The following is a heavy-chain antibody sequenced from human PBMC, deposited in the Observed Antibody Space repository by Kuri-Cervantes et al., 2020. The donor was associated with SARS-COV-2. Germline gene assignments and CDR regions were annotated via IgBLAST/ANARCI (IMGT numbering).Heavy chain of an antibody. Sequence: GESLKISCAASGFTFSSYWMSWVRQAPGKGLEWVANIKQDGSEKYYVDSVKGRFTISRDNAKNSLYLQMNSLRAEDTAVYYCARGSWVTVGWYFDLWGRGTLVTVSS. D-gene: IGHD1-14*01. CDR2: IKQDGSEK. V-gene: IGHV3-7*01. J-gene: IGHJ2*01. CDR1: GFTFSSYW. CDR3: ARGSWVTVGWYFDL.